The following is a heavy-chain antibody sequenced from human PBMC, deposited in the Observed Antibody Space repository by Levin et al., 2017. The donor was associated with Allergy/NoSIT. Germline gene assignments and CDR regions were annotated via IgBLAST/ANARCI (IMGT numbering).Heavy chain of an antibody. D-gene: IGHD6-13*01. CDR1: AFTFTTYT. CDR2: ISGGSSFI. Sequence: GGSLRLSCAASAFTFTTYTMNWVRQAPGKGLEWVSSISGGSSFIYYADSVKGRFTISRDNAKNSLYLQMDSLRVEDTAGYYCTRGGRAAAYFDYWGQGTQVTVSS. CDR3: TRGGRAAAYFDY. J-gene: IGHJ4*02. V-gene: IGHV3-21*01.